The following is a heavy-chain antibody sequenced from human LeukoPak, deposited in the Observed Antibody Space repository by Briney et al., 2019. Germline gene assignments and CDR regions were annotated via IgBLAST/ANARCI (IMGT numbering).Heavy chain of an antibody. Sequence: GGSLRLSCAASGFTFSSYSMTWVHQAPGKGLEWISSMSSGSRYIYYADSVRGRFTISRDNAKNSLSLLMNSLRAEDTAVFYCARDRPTGASRLFVVQWGQGTLVTVSS. CDR2: MSSGSRYI. CDR1: GFTFSSYS. J-gene: IGHJ4*02. D-gene: IGHD3-3*01. CDR3: ARDRPTGASRLFVVQ. V-gene: IGHV3-21*01.